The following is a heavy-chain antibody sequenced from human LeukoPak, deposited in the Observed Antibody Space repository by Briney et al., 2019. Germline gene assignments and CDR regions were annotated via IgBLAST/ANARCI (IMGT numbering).Heavy chain of an antibody. D-gene: IGHD4-11*01. CDR2: IYTSGST. CDR3: AREDYSNIGNYYYMDV. V-gene: IGHV4-4*07. J-gene: IGHJ6*03. Sequence: SETLSLTCTVSGGSISSYYWSWIRQPAGKGLEWIGRIYTSGSTNYNPFLKSRVTMSVDTSKNQFSLKLSSVTAADTAVYHCAREDYSNIGNYYYMDVWGKGTTVTVSS. CDR1: GGSISSYY.